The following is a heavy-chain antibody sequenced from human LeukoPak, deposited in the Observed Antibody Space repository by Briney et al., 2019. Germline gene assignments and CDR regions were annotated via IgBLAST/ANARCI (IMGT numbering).Heavy chain of an antibody. Sequence: SETLSLTCTVSGGSISTSSYYWGWVRQPPGKGLEWIGNIFYSGSTYYSPSLKSRVTISLDTSRNQFSLKLNSVTAADTAVYYCARDITMVRGVTLWGQGTLVTVSS. J-gene: IGHJ4*02. V-gene: IGHV4-39*07. CDR1: GGSISTSSYY. CDR3: ARDITMVRGVTL. D-gene: IGHD3-10*01. CDR2: IFYSGST.